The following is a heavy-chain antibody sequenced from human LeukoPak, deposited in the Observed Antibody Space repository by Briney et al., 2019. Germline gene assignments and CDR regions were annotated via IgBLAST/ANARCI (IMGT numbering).Heavy chain of an antibody. CDR2: IYYSGST. CDR3: AKGSYSSSSGFWFDP. J-gene: IGHJ5*02. Sequence: SETLSLTCSVSGGSFSTNYWSWIRQFPGKGLEWIGYIYYSGSTNSNPYLKSRVTISIDTSKNQFSLKLSSVTAADTAVYYCAKGSYSSSSGFWFDPWGQGTLVIVSS. D-gene: IGHD6-6*01. V-gene: IGHV4-59*01. CDR1: GGSFSTNY.